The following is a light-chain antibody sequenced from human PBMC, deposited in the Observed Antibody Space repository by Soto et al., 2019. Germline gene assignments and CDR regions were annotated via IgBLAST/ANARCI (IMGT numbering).Light chain of an antibody. CDR3: QQYDNLIT. V-gene: IGKV1-33*01. Sequence: DIQMTQSPSSMYASVGDRVTITCQASQDISNYLNWYQQKPGKAPKLLIYDASNLETGVPSRFSGSGSGTDFTFTISSLQPEDLATYYCQQYDNLITFGQGTRLELK. CDR1: QDISNY. CDR2: DAS. J-gene: IGKJ5*01.